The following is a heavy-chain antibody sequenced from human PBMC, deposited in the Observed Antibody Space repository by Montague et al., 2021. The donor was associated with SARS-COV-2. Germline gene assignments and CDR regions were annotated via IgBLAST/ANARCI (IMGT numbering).Heavy chain of an antibody. Sequence: SLSLSLSASGFTFSSYEMNWVRQAPGKGLEWVSYISSSGSTIYYADSVKGRFTISRDNAKNSLYLQMNSLRAEDTAVYYCASSDYFDYWGQGTLVTVSS. CDR3: ASSDYFDY. V-gene: IGHV3-48*03. D-gene: IGHD6-19*01. CDR1: GFTFSSYE. CDR2: ISSSGSTI. J-gene: IGHJ4*02.